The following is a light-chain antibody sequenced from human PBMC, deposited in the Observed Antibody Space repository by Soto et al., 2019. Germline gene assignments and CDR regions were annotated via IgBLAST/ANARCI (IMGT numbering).Light chain of an antibody. CDR2: DVS. CDR3: SSYTSSSTLRV. Sequence: QSALTQPASVSGSPGQSINISGTGTSSDVGGYNYVSWYQQHPGKAPKLMIYDVSNRPSGVSNRFSGSKSGNTASLTISGLQAEDEADYYCSSYTSSSTLRVFGGGTKLTVL. CDR1: SSDVGGYNY. V-gene: IGLV2-14*01. J-gene: IGLJ2*01.